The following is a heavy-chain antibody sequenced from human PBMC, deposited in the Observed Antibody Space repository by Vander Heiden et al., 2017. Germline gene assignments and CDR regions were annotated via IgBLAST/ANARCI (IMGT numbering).Heavy chain of an antibody. CDR2: IIPLFGTA. CDR1: GGTFSSYA. J-gene: IGHJ3*02. V-gene: IGHV1-69*06. CDR3: ASDLSGAFDI. Sequence: QVQLVQSGAEVKKPGSSVKVYCKASGGTFSSYAISWVRQAPGQGLESMGGIIPLFGTANDVQKFQGRVTITADKSKSTAYLELCSMLCEDTAVYFCASDLSGAFDISGQCTMVTVSS. D-gene: IGHD6-25*01.